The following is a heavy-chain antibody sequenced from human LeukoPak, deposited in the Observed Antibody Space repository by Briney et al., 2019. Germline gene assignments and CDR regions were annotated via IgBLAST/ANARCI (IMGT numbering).Heavy chain of an antibody. D-gene: IGHD2-15*01. J-gene: IGHJ4*02. CDR3: ASPVRDRYCSGGSCYSPFDF. CDR1: GFTFSSYA. V-gene: IGHV3-23*01. CDR2: ISGSGGST. Sequence: GGSLRLSCAASGFTFSSYAMSWVRQAPGKGLEWVSAISGSGGSTYYADSVKGRFTISRDNSKNTLYLQMNSLRAEDTAVYYCASPVRDRYCSGGSCYSPFDFWGQGTLVTVSS.